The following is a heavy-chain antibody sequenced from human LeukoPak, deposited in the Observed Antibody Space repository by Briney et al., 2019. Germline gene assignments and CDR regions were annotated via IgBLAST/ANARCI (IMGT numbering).Heavy chain of an antibody. CDR3: AKGILRYGDYPN. D-gene: IGHD4-17*01. CDR2: IRYDGSNK. Sequence: GGSLRLSCAASGFTFSSYGMHGVRQAPGKGLEGVAFIRYDGSNKYYADSVKGRFTISRDNSKNTLYLQMNSLRAKDTAVYYCAKGILRYGDYPNWGQGTLVTVSS. J-gene: IGHJ4*02. V-gene: IGHV3-30*02. CDR1: GFTFSSYG.